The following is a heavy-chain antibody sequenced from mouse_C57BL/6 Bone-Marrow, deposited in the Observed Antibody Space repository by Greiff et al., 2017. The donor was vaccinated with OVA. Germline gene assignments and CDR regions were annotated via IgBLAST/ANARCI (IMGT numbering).Heavy chain of an antibody. Sequence: EVQGVESGGGLVKPGGSLKLSCAASGFTFSSYAMSWVRQTPEKRLEWVATISDGGSYTYYPDNVKGRFTISRDNAKNNLYLQMSHLKSEDTAMYYCARERRSNSRYYYDYWGQGTTLTVSS. CDR2: ISDGGSYT. CDR3: ARERRSNSRYYYDY. D-gene: IGHD2-5*01. CDR1: GFTFSSYA. V-gene: IGHV5-4*01. J-gene: IGHJ2*01.